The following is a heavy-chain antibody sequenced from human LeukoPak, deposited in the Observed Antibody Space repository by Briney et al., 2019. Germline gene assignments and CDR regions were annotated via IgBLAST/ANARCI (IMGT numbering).Heavy chain of an antibody. CDR3: ARGLGYSSSWYSAFDI. V-gene: IGHV3-11*01. D-gene: IGHD6-13*01. Sequence: GGSLRVSCAASGFTFSDYYMSWIRQAPGKGLEWVSYISSSGSTIYYADSVKGRFTISRDNAKNSLYLQMNSLRAEDTAVYYCARGLGYSSSWYSAFDIWGQGKMVTVSS. CDR1: GFTFSDYY. CDR2: ISSSGSTI. J-gene: IGHJ3*02.